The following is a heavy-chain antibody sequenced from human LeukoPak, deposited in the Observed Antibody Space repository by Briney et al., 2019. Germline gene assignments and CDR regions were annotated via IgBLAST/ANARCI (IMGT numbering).Heavy chain of an antibody. D-gene: IGHD6-6*01. V-gene: IGHV4-4*07. Sequence: SETLSLTCTVSGDSIGSYYWSWIRQPAGKGLEWIGRFYTRGSTNYNPSLKSRVTISVDTSKNQFSLKVSSVTAADTAVYYCARRHVEYSSSSDPYYFDYWGQGTLVTVSS. CDR2: FYTRGST. CDR1: GDSIGSYY. J-gene: IGHJ4*02. CDR3: ARRHVEYSSSSDPYYFDY.